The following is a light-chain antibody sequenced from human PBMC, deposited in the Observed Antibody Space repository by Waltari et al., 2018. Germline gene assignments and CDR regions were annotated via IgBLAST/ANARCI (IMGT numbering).Light chain of an antibody. CDR3: QQGT. Sequence: EIVLTQSPATLALSPGERATLSCRASPGVMTYLAWYQQRPGQSPRLLIYEASNRAPGIPARFSGSGSGTDFTLTISSLEPEDSAVYYCQQGTFGPGTKVDI. CDR2: EAS. J-gene: IGKJ3*01. V-gene: IGKV3-11*01. CDR1: PGVMTY.